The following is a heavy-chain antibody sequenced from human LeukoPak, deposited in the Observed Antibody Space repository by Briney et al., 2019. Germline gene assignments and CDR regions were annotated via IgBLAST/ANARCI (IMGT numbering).Heavy chain of an antibody. Sequence: SETLSLTCTVSGGSISSYYWSWIRQPPGKGLEWIGYIYYSGSTNYNPSLKSRVTISVDTSKNQFSLKLSSVTAADTAVYYCARESIAVPPGSYFQHWGQGTLVTVSS. CDR3: ARESIAVPPGSYFQH. J-gene: IGHJ1*01. D-gene: IGHD6-19*01. CDR1: GGSISSYY. CDR2: IYYSGST. V-gene: IGHV4-59*01.